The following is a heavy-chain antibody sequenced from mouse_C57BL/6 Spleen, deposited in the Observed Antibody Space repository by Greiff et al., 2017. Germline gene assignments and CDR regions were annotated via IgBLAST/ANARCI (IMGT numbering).Heavy chain of an antibody. V-gene: IGHV14-3*01. CDR1: GFNIKNTY. J-gene: IGHJ1*03. CDR2: IDPANGNT. D-gene: IGHD1-1*01. Sequence: EVKLVESVAELVRPGASVKLSCTASGFNIKNTYMHWVKQRPEQGLEWIGRIDPANGNTKYAPKFPGKATITADTSSNTAYLQLSSLTSEDTAIYYCARNSRTRYFDVWGTGTTVTVAS. CDR3: ARNSRTRYFDV.